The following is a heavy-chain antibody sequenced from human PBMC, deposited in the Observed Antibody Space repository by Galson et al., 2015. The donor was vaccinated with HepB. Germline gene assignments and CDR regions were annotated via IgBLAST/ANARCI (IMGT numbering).Heavy chain of an antibody. CDR2: MNPNSGNT. CDR3: ARRRARERRWGGWFDP. J-gene: IGHJ5*02. CDR1: GYTFTSYD. V-gene: IGHV1-8*01. Sequence: SVKVSCKASGYTFTSYDINWVRQATGQGLEWMGWMNPNSGNTGYAQKFQGRVTMTRNTSISTAYMELSSLRSEDTAVYYCARRRARERRWGGWFDPWGQGTLVTVSS. D-gene: IGHD1-1*01.